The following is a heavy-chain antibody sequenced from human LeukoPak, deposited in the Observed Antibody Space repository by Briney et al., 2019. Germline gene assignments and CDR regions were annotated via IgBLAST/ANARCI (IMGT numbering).Heavy chain of an antibody. J-gene: IGHJ2*01. V-gene: IGHV3-23*03. CDR2: LYSGGDT. Sequence: GGSLRLSCAASGSTFSSYAMSWVRQAPGKGLEWVSILYSGGDTYYADSLKGRFTVSRDNSKNILSLQMNSLTAEDTAVYYCARVGDHYHWYFDLWGRGTLVTVSS. CDR3: ARVGDHYHWYFDL. CDR1: GSTFSSYA. D-gene: IGHD3-10*01.